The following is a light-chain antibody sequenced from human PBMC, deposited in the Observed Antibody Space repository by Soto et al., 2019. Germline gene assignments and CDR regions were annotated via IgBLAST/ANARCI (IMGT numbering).Light chain of an antibody. CDR2: KES. CDR1: QSISSW. J-gene: IGKJ4*02. V-gene: IGKV1-5*03. CDR3: QQDNSYLA. Sequence: DIQMTQSPSTLYSSVGDRVTITCRASQSISSWLAWYQQKPGKAPKLLIYKESRLESGVPSRFSASGSGTEFTLTSSTLHFDECKAYCCQQDNSYLALGGRTKVEIK.